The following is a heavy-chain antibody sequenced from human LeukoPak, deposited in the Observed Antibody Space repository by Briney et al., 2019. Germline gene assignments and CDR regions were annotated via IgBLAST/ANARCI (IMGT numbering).Heavy chain of an antibody. CDR2: ISSSSSYI. J-gene: IGHJ6*03. CDR1: GFTFSSYS. V-gene: IGHV3-21*01. D-gene: IGHD3-9*01. CDR3: AREILTGYYKVYYYYYYMDV. Sequence: GGSLTLSCSPSGFTFSSYSMIWVRQAPGKGLEWVSSISSSSSYIYYEDSVKGRFTISRDNAKNALYLQMNSLRAEDTAVYYCAREILTGYYKVYYYYYYMDVWGKGTTVTVSS.